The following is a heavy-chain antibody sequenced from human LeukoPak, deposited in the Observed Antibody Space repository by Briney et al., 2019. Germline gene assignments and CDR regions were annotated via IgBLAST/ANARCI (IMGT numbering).Heavy chain of an antibody. CDR1: GYTFTSYD. CDR2: ISAYNGNT. Sequence: GASVKVSCKASGYTFTSYDINWVRQAPGQGLEWMGWISAYNGNTNYAQKLQGRVTMTTDTSTSTAYMELRSLRSDDTAVYYCARDVRIAAAGRVYYGMDVWGQGTTVTVSS. V-gene: IGHV1-18*01. J-gene: IGHJ6*02. D-gene: IGHD6-13*01. CDR3: ARDVRIAAAGRVYYGMDV.